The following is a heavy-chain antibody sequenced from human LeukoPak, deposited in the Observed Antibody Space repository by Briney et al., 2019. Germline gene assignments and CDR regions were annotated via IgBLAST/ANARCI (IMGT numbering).Heavy chain of an antibody. V-gene: IGHV3-7*05. CDR1: EFTFRTYW. CDR2: IKQDGSEK. D-gene: IGHD6-19*01. J-gene: IGHJ5*02. CDR3: ASGSGWLINH. Sequence: PGGSLRLSCAASEFTFRTYWMSWVRQAPGKGLEWVANIKQDGSEKYYVDSVKGRFTISRDNAKNSLCLQMNSLRAEDTAVYYCASGSGWLINHWGRGTLVTVSS.